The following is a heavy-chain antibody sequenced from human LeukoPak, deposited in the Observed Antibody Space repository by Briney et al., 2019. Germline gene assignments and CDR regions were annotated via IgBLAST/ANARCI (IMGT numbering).Heavy chain of an antibody. CDR1: GFTFSSYE. CDR3: ARSPYSSGYSDY. Sequence: GGSLRLSCAASGFTFSSYEMDCDRHAQGKGLEWVSYISSSGSTIYYADSVKGRFTISIDNAKNTLYLRMNSLRAEDTAVYYCARSPYSSGYSDYWGQGTLVTASS. J-gene: IGHJ4*02. D-gene: IGHD3-22*01. CDR2: ISSSGSTI. V-gene: IGHV3-48*03.